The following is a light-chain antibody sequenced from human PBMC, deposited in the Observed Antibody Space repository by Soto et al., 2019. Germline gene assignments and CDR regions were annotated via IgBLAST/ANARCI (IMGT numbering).Light chain of an antibody. CDR3: CSYAGSSSPNWV. CDR2: EGS. J-gene: IGLJ3*02. CDR1: SSDVGSYNL. V-gene: IGLV2-23*01. Sequence: QSALTQPASVSGSPGQSITISCTGTSSDVGSYNLVSWYQQHPGKAPKLMIYEGSKRPSGVSNRFSGSKSGNTASLTISGLQDEDEADYYCCSYAGSSSPNWVFGGGTKLTVL.